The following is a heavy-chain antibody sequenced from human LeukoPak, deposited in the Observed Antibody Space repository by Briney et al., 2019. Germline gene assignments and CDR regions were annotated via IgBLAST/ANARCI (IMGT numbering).Heavy chain of an antibody. V-gene: IGHV3-21*01. CDR2: ISGSSSYI. CDR3: AKDRGAMVRGVYYYFDY. Sequence: GGSLRLSCAASGFTFSSYSMNWVRQAPGKGLEWVSSISGSSSYIYYADSVKGRFTISRHNAKNSLYLQMNSLRAEDTAVYYCAKDRGAMVRGVYYYFDYWGQGTLVTVSS. J-gene: IGHJ4*02. CDR1: GFTFSSYS. D-gene: IGHD3-10*01.